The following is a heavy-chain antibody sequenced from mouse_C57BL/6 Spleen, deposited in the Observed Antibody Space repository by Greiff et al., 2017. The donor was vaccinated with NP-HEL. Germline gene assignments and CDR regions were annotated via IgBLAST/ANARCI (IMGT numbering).Heavy chain of an antibody. Sequence: QVQLKQPGTELVKPGASVKLSCKASGYTFTSYWMHWVKQRPGQGLEWIGNINPSNGGTNYNEKFKSKATLTVDKSSSTDYMQLSSLTSEDSAVYYCARIGLLYSNEDYWGQGTTLTVSS. CDR2: INPSNGGT. D-gene: IGHD2-5*01. CDR3: ARIGLLYSNEDY. CDR1: GYTFTSYW. V-gene: IGHV1-53*01. J-gene: IGHJ2*01.